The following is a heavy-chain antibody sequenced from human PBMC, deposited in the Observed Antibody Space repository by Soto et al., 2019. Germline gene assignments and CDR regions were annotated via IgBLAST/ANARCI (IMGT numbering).Heavy chain of an antibody. CDR1: GGSISSGDYY. Sequence: SETLSLTCTVSGGSISSGDYYWSWIRQPPGKGLEWIGYIYYSGSTYYNPSLKGRVTISVDTSKNQFSLKLSSVTAADTAVYYCAKGGYSYGEGYFDYWGQGTLVTVSS. J-gene: IGHJ4*02. CDR2: IYYSGST. D-gene: IGHD5-18*01. V-gene: IGHV4-30-4*01. CDR3: AKGGYSYGEGYFDY.